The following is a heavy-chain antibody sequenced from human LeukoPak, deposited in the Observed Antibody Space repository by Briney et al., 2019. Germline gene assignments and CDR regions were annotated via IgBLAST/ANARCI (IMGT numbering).Heavy chain of an antibody. V-gene: IGHV3-53*01. CDR3: ARDKVACSSTSCHYWYFDL. D-gene: IGHD2-2*01. J-gene: IGHJ2*01. CDR2: IYSGGST. Sequence: GGSLRLSCAASGFTVSSNYMSWVRQAPGKGLEWGSVIYSGGSTYYADSVKGRFTISRDNSKNTLYLKMNSLRAEDTAVYYCARDKVACSSTSCHYWYFDLWGRGTLVTVSS. CDR1: GFTVSSNY.